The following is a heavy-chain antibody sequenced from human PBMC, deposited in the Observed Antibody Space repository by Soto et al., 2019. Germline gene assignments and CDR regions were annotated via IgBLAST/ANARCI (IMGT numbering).Heavy chain of an antibody. J-gene: IGHJ4*02. CDR2: IKQDGSER. D-gene: IGHD6-6*01. CDR1: GFMFSDNW. V-gene: IGHV3-7*01. Sequence: PRGSLRLSCADPGFMFSDNWMNWVRQAPGKGLEWVSNIKQDGSERSYVDSVKGRFTISRDNAENSLYLQMDSLRAEDTAVYYCARMPIYSGSYPYRYSYYCGRGTQFTVSA. CDR3: ARMPIYSGSYPYRYSYY.